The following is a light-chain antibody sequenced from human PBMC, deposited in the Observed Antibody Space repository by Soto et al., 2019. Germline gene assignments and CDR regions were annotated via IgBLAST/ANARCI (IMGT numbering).Light chain of an antibody. J-gene: IGKJ4*01. CDR1: QDTSSH. V-gene: IGKV1-9*01. Sequence: DIQLTQSPSFLSASVGDRVTITCRASQDTSSHLAWYQQKPGKAPKLLIYAASTLQSGVPSGFGGSGSGTEFTLTITSPQPEDFATYYCQQVKTYPLTFGGGTKVEIK. CDR2: AAS. CDR3: QQVKTYPLT.